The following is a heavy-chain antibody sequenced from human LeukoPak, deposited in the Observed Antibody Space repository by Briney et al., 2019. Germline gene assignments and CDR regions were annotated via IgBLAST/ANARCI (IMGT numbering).Heavy chain of an antibody. CDR1: GFTFSSYW. Sequence: PGGSLRLSCAASGFTFSSYWMHWVRQAPGKGLVWVSRINTDGSSTSYADSVKGRFTISRDNAKNTLYLQMNSLRAEDTAVYYCARGIIANWFDPWGQGTLVTVSS. J-gene: IGHJ5*02. D-gene: IGHD3-16*02. V-gene: IGHV3-74*01. CDR3: ARGIIANWFDP. CDR2: INTDGSST.